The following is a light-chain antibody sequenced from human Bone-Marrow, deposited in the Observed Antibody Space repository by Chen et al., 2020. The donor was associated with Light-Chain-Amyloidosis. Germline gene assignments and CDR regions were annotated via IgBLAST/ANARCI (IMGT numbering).Light chain of an antibody. J-gene: IGLJ1*01. Sequence: QSALTQPASVSGSPGQSITISCTGTSSDVGGDNHVSWYQQHPDKVPNLMIYEVTNRPSWVPPRISGYKSDNTASLTISGLQSEDEADYFCSSYTITNTLVFGSGTRVTVL. CDR1: SSDVGGDNH. CDR2: EVT. V-gene: IGLV2-14*01. CDR3: SSYTITNTLV.